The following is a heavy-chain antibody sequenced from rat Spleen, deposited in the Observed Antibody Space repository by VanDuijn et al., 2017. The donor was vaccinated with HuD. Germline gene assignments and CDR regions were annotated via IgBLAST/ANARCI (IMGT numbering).Heavy chain of an antibody. V-gene: IGHV2-43*01. J-gene: IGHJ4*01. Sequence: QVQLKESGPGLVQPSQTLSLTCTVSGFSLTSYHVSWVRQSPGKSLEWMGVIWTGGSTAYNSLLKSRLSISRDISKSQVFLKMNSLQTEDTATYYCARDRGITMMVPLMDAWGQGASVTVSS. CDR1: GFSLTSYH. CDR2: IWTGGST. D-gene: IGHD1-12*03. CDR3: ARDRGITMMVPLMDA.